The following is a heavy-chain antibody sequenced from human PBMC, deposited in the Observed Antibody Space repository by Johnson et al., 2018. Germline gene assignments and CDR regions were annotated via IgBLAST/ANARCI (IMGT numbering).Heavy chain of an antibody. Sequence: LVQSGGGVVQPGXSLRLSCAASGFTFSRYTMHLVRQAPGQGLEWVAVILYDGTKKYYEDSVKGLFILSRDNAKKQRYLQMNSPRAEDTAVYYCARDEVVRGSTHLFYYGMDVWVQGTTVTVSS. D-gene: IGHD3-10*01. CDR3: ARDEVVRGSTHLFYYGMDV. J-gene: IGHJ6*02. V-gene: IGHV3-30-3*01. CDR1: GFTFSRYT. CDR2: ILYDGTKK.